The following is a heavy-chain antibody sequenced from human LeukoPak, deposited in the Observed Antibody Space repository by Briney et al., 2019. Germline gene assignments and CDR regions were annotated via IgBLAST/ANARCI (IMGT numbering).Heavy chain of an antibody. D-gene: IGHD3-10*01. Sequence: GTSLRLSCAASGFTFRTYALHWVRQAPGKGLEWVAVISYDGTNKYYTDSVKGRLTISRDNSKNTLYLQMNTLRSEDTALYYCARDPSLSSFGELFLWGQGTLVTVSS. CDR2: ISYDGTNK. CDR3: ARDPSLSSFGELFL. CDR1: GFTFRTYA. V-gene: IGHV3-30*10. J-gene: IGHJ4*02.